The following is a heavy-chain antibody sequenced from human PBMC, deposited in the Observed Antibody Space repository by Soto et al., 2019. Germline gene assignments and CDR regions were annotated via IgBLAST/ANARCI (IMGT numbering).Heavy chain of an antibody. Sequence: QVQLQESGPGLVKPSQTLSLTCTVSGGSISSGGYYWSWIRQHPGKGREWIGYIYYSGSTYYNPSLKSRVTISVDTSKNQFSLKLSSVTAADTAVYYCAGEIKTTVVTPSYYFDYWGQGTLVTVSS. D-gene: IGHD4-17*01. J-gene: IGHJ4*02. V-gene: IGHV4-31*03. CDR3: AGEIKTTVVTPSYYFDY. CDR1: GGSISSGGYY. CDR2: IYYSGST.